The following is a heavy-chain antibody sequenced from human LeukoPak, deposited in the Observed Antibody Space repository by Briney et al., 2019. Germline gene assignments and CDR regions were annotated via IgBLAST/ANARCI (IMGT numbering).Heavy chain of an antibody. J-gene: IGHJ4*02. CDR1: GYTFTSYD. Sequence: ASVKVSCKASGYTFTSYDINWVRQATGQGLEWMGWMNPNSGNTGYAQKFQGRVTMTRNTSISTAYMELSSLRSEDTAVYYCARAPKRITIFGVAQTKYYFDYWGQGTLVTVSS. CDR2: MNPNSGNT. CDR3: ARAPKRITIFGVAQTKYYFDY. V-gene: IGHV1-8*01. D-gene: IGHD3-3*01.